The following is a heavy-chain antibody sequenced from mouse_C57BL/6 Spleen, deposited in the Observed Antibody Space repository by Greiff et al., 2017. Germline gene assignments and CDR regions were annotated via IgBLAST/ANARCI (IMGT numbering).Heavy chain of an antibody. D-gene: IGHD2-4*01. CDR2: IDPSDSYT. CDR3: ARLAYYDYWYFDV. V-gene: IGHV1-59*01. CDR1: GYTFTSYW. J-gene: IGHJ1*03. Sequence: VQLQQPGAELVRPGTSVKLSCKASGYTFTSYWMHWVKQRPGQGLEWIGVIDPSDSYTNYNQKFKGKATLTVDTSSSTAYMQLSSLTSEDSAVYYCARLAYYDYWYFDVWGTGTTVTVSS.